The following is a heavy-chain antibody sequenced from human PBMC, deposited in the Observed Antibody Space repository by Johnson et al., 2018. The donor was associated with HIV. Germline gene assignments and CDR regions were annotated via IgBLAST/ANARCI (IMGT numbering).Heavy chain of an antibody. CDR1: GFTFSSYG. CDR2: IRYDGSNK. CDR3: ARVRVGAILADAFDI. Sequence: QVQLVESGGGVVQPGGSLRLSCAASGFTFSSYGMHWVRQAPGKGLEWVAFIRYDGSNKYSADSVKGRFTISRDNSKNTLYLQMNSLRVGDTAMYFCARVRVGAILADAFDIWGQGTMVTVSS. D-gene: IGHD2-15*01. V-gene: IGHV3-30*02. J-gene: IGHJ3*02.